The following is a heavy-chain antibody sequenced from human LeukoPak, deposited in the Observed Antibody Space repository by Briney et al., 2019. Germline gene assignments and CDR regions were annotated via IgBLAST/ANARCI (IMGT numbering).Heavy chain of an antibody. CDR2: ISSSGSTI. Sequence: GGSLRLSCAASGFTFSDYYMSWIRQAPGKGLEGVSYISSSGSTIYYADSVKGRFTISRDNAKNSLYLQMNSLRAEDTAVYYCARDDYGDYSSWFDPWGQGTLVTVSS. D-gene: IGHD4-17*01. CDR3: ARDDYGDYSSWFDP. CDR1: GFTFSDYY. V-gene: IGHV3-11*01. J-gene: IGHJ5*02.